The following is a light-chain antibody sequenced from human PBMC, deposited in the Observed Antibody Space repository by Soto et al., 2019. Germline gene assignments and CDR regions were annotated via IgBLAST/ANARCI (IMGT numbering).Light chain of an antibody. Sequence: QSALTQPASVSGSPGQSITITCTGTSSDVGGYNYVSWYQQHPGKAPKLMIYEVSNRPSGVSNRFSGSKSGNTASLTISGLQYEDEADYYCISFTSSNTLWVFGGGTKLTVL. CDR2: EVS. CDR3: ISFTSSNTLWV. CDR1: SSDVGGYNY. V-gene: IGLV2-14*01. J-gene: IGLJ3*02.